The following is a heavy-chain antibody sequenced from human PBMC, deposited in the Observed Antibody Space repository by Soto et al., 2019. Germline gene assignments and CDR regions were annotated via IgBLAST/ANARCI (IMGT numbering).Heavy chain of an antibody. V-gene: IGHV4-39*07. CDR1: GGSISSSSYY. CDR3: ARGPPLEWLLSGFDY. CDR2: IYYSGST. D-gene: IGHD3-3*01. J-gene: IGHJ4*02. Sequence: PSETLSLTCTVSGGSISSSSYYWGWIRQPPGKGLEWIGSIYYSGSTYYNPSLKSRVTISVDTSKNQFSLKLSSVTAADTAVYYCARGPPLEWLLSGFDYWGQGTLVTVSS.